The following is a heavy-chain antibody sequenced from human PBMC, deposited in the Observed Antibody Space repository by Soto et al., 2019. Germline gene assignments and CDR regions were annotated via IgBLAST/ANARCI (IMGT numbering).Heavy chain of an antibody. V-gene: IGHV4-59*01. D-gene: IGHD6-13*01. Sequence: QVQLQESGPGLVKPSETLSLTCTVSGGSISSYYWSWIRQPPGKGLEWIGYIYYSGSTNYNPSLTSRVTISVDTSKNQFSLKLSSVTAADTAVYYCARDRYSSSWQNWFAPGGQGTLVTVSP. CDR2: IYYSGST. CDR1: GGSISSYY. J-gene: IGHJ5*02. CDR3: ARDRYSSSWQNWFAP.